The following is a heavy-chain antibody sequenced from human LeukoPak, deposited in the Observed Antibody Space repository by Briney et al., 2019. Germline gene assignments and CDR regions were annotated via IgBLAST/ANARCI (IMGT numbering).Heavy chain of an antibody. V-gene: IGHV1-3*01. D-gene: IGHD3-10*01. CDR1: GYTFTSYY. CDR3: ARCPASYGDYYYYGMDV. Sequence: GASVKVSCKASGYTFTSYYMHWVRQAPGQRLEWMGWINAGNGNTKYSQKFQGRVTITRDTSASTAYMELSSLRSEDTAVYYCARCPASYGDYYYYGMDVWGQGTTVTVSS. CDR2: INAGNGNT. J-gene: IGHJ6*02.